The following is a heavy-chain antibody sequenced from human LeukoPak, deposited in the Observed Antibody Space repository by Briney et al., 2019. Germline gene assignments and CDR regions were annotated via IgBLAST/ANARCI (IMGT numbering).Heavy chain of an antibody. CDR2: IYYSGST. Sequence: SETLSLTCTVSGGSLSSYYWSWIRQPPGKGLEWIGYIYYSGSTNYNPSLKSRVTISVDTSKNQFSLKLSSVTAADTAVYYCARHERGYSYGSLFGWFDPWGQGTLVTVSS. D-gene: IGHD5-18*01. CDR3: ARHERGYSYGSLFGWFDP. J-gene: IGHJ5*02. CDR1: GGSLSSYY. V-gene: IGHV4-59*08.